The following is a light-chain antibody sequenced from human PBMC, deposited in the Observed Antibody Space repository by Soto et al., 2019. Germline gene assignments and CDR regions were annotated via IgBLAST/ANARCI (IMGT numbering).Light chain of an antibody. V-gene: IGKV1-12*01. CDR1: EGISNW. Sequence: DIWMTQSPSSVSASVGDTVTITCRASEGISNWLAWYQQKPGKAPKLLVYGASTLQSGVPSRFSGSGSGTYFPLSITNLQPEDCASYFCQQTNTFPYTFGQGTKLEI. CDR2: GAS. CDR3: QQTNTFPYT. J-gene: IGKJ2*01.